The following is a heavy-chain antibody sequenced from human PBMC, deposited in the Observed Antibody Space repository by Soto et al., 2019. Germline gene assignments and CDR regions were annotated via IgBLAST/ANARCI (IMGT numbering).Heavy chain of an antibody. CDR2: IYYSGST. Sequence: QVQLQESGPGLVKPSQTLSLTCTVSGGSISSGDYYWSWIRQPPGKGLEWIGYIYYSGSTYYNPSLKSRVTISVDTSKNQFSLKLSSVTAADTAVYYCALRELLLLRGDYYYGMDVWGQGTTVTVSS. D-gene: IGHD1-26*01. V-gene: IGHV4-30-4*01. CDR1: GGSISSGDYY. CDR3: ALRELLLLRGDYYYGMDV. J-gene: IGHJ6*02.